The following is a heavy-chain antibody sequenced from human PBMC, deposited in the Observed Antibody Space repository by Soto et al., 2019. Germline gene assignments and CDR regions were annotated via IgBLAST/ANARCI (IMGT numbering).Heavy chain of an antibody. J-gene: IGHJ4*02. CDR2: IDPRSGDT. CDR1: GYTFTDNQ. Sequence: ASVKVSCKASGYTFTDNQIHWLRRAPGQRLEWMGRIDPRSGDTSFAQTSRGRVTMTRDTSATTLYMELSSLRSEDTTVYYCVRFSGIPVWGQGTLVTVSS. CDR3: VRFSGIPV. V-gene: IGHV1-2*06. D-gene: IGHD1-1*01.